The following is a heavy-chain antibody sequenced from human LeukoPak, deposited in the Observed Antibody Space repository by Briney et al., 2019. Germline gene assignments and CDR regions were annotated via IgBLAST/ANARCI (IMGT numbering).Heavy chain of an antibody. J-gene: IGHJ4*02. Sequence: GGSLGLSCAASGFRFSSYEMNWVRQAPGKGLEWVSYITSSGTTIHYADSVKGRFTISRDNAKNSLYLQMNSLRAEDTAVYYCARAYSSVVSCDYWGQGTLVTVSS. CDR2: ITSSGTTI. CDR3: ARAYSSVVSCDY. V-gene: IGHV3-48*03. D-gene: IGHD6-19*01. CDR1: GFRFSSYE.